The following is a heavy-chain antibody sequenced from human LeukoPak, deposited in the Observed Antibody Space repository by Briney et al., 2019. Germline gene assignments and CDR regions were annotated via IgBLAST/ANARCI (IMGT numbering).Heavy chain of an antibody. D-gene: IGHD3-22*01. CDR1: GFTFSSYA. CDR2: ISGSGGST. CDR3: AKGPTYYYDSSALRD. V-gene: IGHV3-23*01. Sequence: GGSLRLSCAASGFTFSSYAMSWVRQAPGKGLEWVSVISGSGGSTYYADSVKGRFTISRDNSKNTLYLQMNSLRAEDTAVYYCAKGPTYYYDSSALRDWGQGTLVTVSS. J-gene: IGHJ4*02.